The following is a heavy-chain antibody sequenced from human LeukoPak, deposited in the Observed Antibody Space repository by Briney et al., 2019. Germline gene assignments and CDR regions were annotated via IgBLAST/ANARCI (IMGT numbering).Heavy chain of an antibody. V-gene: IGHV1-69*06. D-gene: IGHD1-26*01. CDR3: ARSKEIDSGLNYWYFDL. CDR1: GYTFIGYY. CDR2: IIPIFGTA. J-gene: IGHJ2*01. Sequence: ASVKVSCKTSGYTFIGYYMHWVRQAPGQGLEWMGGIIPIFGTANYAQKFQGRVTITADKSTSTAYMELSSLRSEDTAVYYCARSKEIDSGLNYWYFDLWGRGTLVTVSS.